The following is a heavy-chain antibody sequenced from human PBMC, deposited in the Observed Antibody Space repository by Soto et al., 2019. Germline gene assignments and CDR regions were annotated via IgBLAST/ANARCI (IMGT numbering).Heavy chain of an antibody. J-gene: IGHJ4*02. CDR2: IYYSGST. CDR1: GGSISSYY. Sequence: SETLSLTCTVSGGSISSYYWSWIRQPPGKGLEWIGYIYYSGSTNYNPSLKSRVTISVDTSKNQFSLKLSSVTAADTAVYYCARARGNPDYYDSSGYYDYWGQGTLVTVSS. V-gene: IGHV4-59*01. CDR3: ARARGNPDYYDSSGYYDY. D-gene: IGHD3-22*01.